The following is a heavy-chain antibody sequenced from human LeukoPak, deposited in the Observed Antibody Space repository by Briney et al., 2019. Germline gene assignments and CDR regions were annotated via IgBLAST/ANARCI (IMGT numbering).Heavy chain of an antibody. V-gene: IGHV3-7*01. CDR1: GFTFSSYW. CDR3: ARAALYCSGGSCYSGYFDY. CDR2: IKQDGSEK. Sequence: SGGSLRLSCAASGFTFSSYWMSWVRQAPGKGLERVANIKQDGSEKYYVDSVKGRFTISRDNAKNSRYLQMNSLRAEDTAVYYCARAALYCSGGSCYSGYFDYWGQGTLVTVSS. J-gene: IGHJ4*02. D-gene: IGHD2-15*01.